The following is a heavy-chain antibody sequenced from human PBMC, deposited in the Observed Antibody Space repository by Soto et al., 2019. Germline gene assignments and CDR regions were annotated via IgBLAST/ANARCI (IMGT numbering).Heavy chain of an antibody. CDR3: ARDPSTGTSPFVY. Sequence: PGGSLRLSCAASGFTFSSYSMNWVRQAPGKGLEWISYVSSTSKTIYYADSVKGRFTISRDNAMNSLFLQMNSLRDEDTAVYYCARDPSTGTSPFVYWGQGTLVTVSS. J-gene: IGHJ4*02. CDR2: VSSTSKTI. CDR1: GFTFSSYS. V-gene: IGHV3-48*02. D-gene: IGHD1-1*01.